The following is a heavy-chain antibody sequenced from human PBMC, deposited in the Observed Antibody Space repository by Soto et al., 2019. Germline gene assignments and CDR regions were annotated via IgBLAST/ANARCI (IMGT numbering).Heavy chain of an antibody. D-gene: IGHD3-22*01. V-gene: IGHV3-11*01. CDR2: ISSSGSTI. CDR1: GCTFSDYY. J-gene: IGHJ4*02. Sequence: GGSLRLSCSAAGCTFSDYYMSWIRQAPGKGLEWVSYISSSGSTIYYADSVKGRFTISRDNAKNSLYLQMNSLRAEDTAVYYCARAPPYYYDSSGYYYGYWGQGTLVTVSS. CDR3: ARAPPYYYDSSGYYYGY.